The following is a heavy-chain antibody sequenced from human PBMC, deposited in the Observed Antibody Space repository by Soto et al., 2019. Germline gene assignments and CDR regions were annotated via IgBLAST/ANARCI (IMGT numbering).Heavy chain of an antibody. D-gene: IGHD3-10*01. V-gene: IGHV4-39*01. CDR2: IYNGGSI. CDR1: GGSMRSSSYY. CDR3: AAPKTSTYYPPRY. J-gene: IGHJ4*02. Sequence: PSETLSLTCTVSGGSMRSSSYYWAWIRQPPGKGLEWIGSIYNGGSIYYNPSLKSRVTISVDTSKNQLSLKLSSVTAADTGVFYCAAPKTSTYYPPRYWGQGTLVTVSS.